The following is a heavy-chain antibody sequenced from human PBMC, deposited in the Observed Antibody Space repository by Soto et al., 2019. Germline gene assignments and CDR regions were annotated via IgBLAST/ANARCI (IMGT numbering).Heavy chain of an antibody. J-gene: IGHJ4*02. CDR1: GDTFTNYW. CDR3: ARSPGYNSGWDY. D-gene: IGHD6-19*01. V-gene: IGHV1-46*03. Sequence: ASVKVSCKASGDTFTNYWIHWVRQAPGQGLEWMGIINPSGGTTSYAQKFQGRVTMTRDTSTSTVYMELSSLTSEDTAVYYCARSPGYNSGWDYWGQGTLVTVSS. CDR2: INPSGGTT.